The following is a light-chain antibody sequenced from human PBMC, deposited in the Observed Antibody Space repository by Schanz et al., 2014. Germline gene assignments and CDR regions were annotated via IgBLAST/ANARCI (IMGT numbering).Light chain of an antibody. J-gene: IGKJ1*01. Sequence: VLTQSPATLSLSPGERATLSCRASQSVSSSLAWYQQRPGQAPRLLIYGASSRATGIPDRFSGSGSGTDFTLTISRLEPEDFAVYYCQQYSNWIWTFGQGTKVEIK. CDR1: QSVSSS. CDR2: GAS. CDR3: QQYSNWIWT. V-gene: IGKV3-11*01.